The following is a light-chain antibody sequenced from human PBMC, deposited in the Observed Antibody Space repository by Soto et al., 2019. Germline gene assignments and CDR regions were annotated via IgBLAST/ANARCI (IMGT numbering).Light chain of an antibody. CDR3: SSYTSSTTSVV. V-gene: IGLV2-14*01. Sequence: QSALTQPASVSGSPGQSITISCTGTTSDIGGHKYVSWYQQHPDKDPKVLIFEVSNRPSGISDRFSGSKSGNTASLTISGLQAEDEADYYCSSYTSSTTSVVFGGGTKLTVL. CDR2: EVS. J-gene: IGLJ2*01. CDR1: TSDIGGHKY.